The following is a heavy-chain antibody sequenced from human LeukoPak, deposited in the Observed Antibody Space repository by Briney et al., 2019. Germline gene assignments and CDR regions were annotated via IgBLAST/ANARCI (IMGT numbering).Heavy chain of an antibody. V-gene: IGHV3-23*01. CDR1: GFTFSSYA. D-gene: IGHD6-6*01. Sequence: PGGSLRLSCAASGFTFSSYAMSWVRQAPGKGLEWVSVISGSGDSTYYADSVKGRFTISRDNSKDTLYLQMNSLRAEDTAVYYCARSTHISSSGRGGAFDIWGQGTMVTVSS. J-gene: IGHJ3*02. CDR3: ARSTHISSSGRGGAFDI. CDR2: ISGSGDST.